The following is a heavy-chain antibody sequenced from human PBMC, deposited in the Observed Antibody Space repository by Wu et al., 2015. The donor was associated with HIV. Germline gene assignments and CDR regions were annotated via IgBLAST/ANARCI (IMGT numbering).Heavy chain of an antibody. CDR3: ARHVEIIGQPHWYLDL. V-gene: IGHV4-39*01. D-gene: IGHD3-16*02. Sequence: QVQLQESGPGLVKPSETLSLTCTVSGGSIRSSSHYWDWIRQPPGKGLEWIGNIYYGGSAMYNPSLKSRISISGDTSKNQFSLRLTSVTAADTGIYFCARHVEIIGQPHWYLDLWGLAFRSLSPQ. CDR1: GGSIRSSSHY. J-gene: IGHJ2*01. CDR2: IYYGGSA.